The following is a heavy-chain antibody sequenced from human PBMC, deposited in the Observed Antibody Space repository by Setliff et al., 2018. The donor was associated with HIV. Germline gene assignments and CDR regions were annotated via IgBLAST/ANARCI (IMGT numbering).Heavy chain of an antibody. CDR2: IFYSGVT. CDR1: GGSFTSRSYY. Sequence: SETLSLTCTVSGGSFTSRSYYWGWIRQPPGKGLEWIGSIFYSGVTYYNPSLKSRVTISVDTSKNQLSLNLTSVTAADTAVYYCARSKTFYDFWGGYYTHGAFKIWGLGTMVTVSS. CDR3: ARSKTFYDFWGGYYTHGAFKI. J-gene: IGHJ3*02. D-gene: IGHD3-3*01. V-gene: IGHV4-39*01.